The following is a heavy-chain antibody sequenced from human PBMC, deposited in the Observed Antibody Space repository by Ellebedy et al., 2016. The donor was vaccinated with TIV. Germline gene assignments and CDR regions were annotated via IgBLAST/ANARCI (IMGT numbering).Heavy chain of an antibody. D-gene: IGHD1-1*01. CDR3: ARDGNSRDWKD. CDR1: GFTFSDYY. V-gene: IGHV3-11*05. CDR2: ISSSSSYT. Sequence: GESLKISXAASGFTFSDYYMSWIRQAPGRGLEWVSYISSSSSYTNYADSVKGRFTISRDNAKNSLYLQMNSLRAEDTAVYYCARDGNSRDWKDWGQGTLVTVSS. J-gene: IGHJ4*02.